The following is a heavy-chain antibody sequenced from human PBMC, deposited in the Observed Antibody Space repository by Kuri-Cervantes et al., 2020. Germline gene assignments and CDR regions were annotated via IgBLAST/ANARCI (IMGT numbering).Heavy chain of an antibody. D-gene: IGHD3-10*01. V-gene: IGHV3-23*01. CDR2: ISSSGKSA. CDR3: AKGVLWFGDRIGFDP. Sequence: GGSLRLSCAASGFTFSDYYMSWIRQAPGKGLEWVSAISSSGKSANYADSVKGRFTISRDNSKNTLYLQMSSLRAEDTAVYYCAKGVLWFGDRIGFDPWGQGTLVTVSS. J-gene: IGHJ5*02. CDR1: GFTFSDYY.